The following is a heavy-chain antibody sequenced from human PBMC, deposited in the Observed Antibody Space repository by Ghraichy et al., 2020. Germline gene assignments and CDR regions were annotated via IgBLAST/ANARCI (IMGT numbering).Heavy chain of an antibody. V-gene: IGHV3-15*01. J-gene: IGHJ6*02. CDR3: TTSTPYSSLTQNYYYYYGMDV. Sequence: GGSLRLSCAASGFTFSNAWMSWVRQAPGKGLEWVGRIKSKTDGGTTDYAAPVKGRFTISRDDSKNTLYLQMNSLKTEDTAVYYCTTSTPYSSLTQNYYYYYGMDVWGQGTTVTVSS. D-gene: IGHD6-13*01. CDR2: IKSKTDGGTT. CDR1: GFTFSNAW.